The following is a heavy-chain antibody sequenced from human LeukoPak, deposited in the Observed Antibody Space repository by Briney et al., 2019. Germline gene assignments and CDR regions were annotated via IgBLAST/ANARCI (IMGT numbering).Heavy chain of an antibody. V-gene: IGHV4-61*02. CDR2: IYTSGST. Sequence: SQTLSLTCTVSGGSISSGSYYWSWIRQPAGKGLEWIGRIYTSGSTNSNPSLKSRVSISVDTSKTQFSLKLSSVTAADTAVYYCASSTRSGWSHNWGQGTLVTVSS. CDR1: GGSISSGSYY. D-gene: IGHD6-19*01. CDR3: ASSTRSGWSHN. J-gene: IGHJ4*02.